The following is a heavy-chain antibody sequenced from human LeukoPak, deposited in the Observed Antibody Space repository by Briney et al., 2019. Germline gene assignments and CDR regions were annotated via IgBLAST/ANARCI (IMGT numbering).Heavy chain of an antibody. D-gene: IGHD2-8*01. CDR3: AREGIPTPNCTDGVCYTPYYFQH. J-gene: IGHJ1*01. Sequence: PGRSLRLSCAASGFTFSSYAMHWVRQAPGKGLEWVAVISYDGSNKYYADSVKGRFTISRDNSKNTLYLQMNSLRAEDTAVYYCAREGIPTPNCTDGVCYTPYYFQHWGPGTLVTVSS. V-gene: IGHV3-30*07. CDR1: GFTFSSYA. CDR2: ISYDGSNK.